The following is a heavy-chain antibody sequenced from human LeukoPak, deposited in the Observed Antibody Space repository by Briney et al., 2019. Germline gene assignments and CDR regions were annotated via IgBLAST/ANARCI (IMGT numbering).Heavy chain of an antibody. CDR3: ASHLIGYDTDIYFDY. J-gene: IGHJ4*02. CDR1: GYSFTSYW. D-gene: IGHD5-12*01. V-gene: IGHV5-51*01. Sequence: GESLKISCKGSGYSFTSYWIGWLRQMPGKGLEWMGIIYPGDSDTRYSPSFQGQVTISADKSISTAYLQWSSLKASDTAMYYCASHLIGYDTDIYFDYWGQGTLVTVSS. CDR2: IYPGDSDT.